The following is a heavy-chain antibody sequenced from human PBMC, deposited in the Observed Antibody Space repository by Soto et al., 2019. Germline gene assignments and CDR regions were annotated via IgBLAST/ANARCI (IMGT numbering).Heavy chain of an antibody. CDR3: ATTRGLAVGGSFDY. V-gene: IGHV4-30-2*01. Sequence: KTSETLSLTCAVSGGSISSGGYSWSWIRQPPGKGLEWIGYIYHSGSTYYNPSLKSRVTISVDRSKNQFSLKLNSVAAADTAFYYCATTRGLAVGGSFDYWGQGMLVTV. CDR2: IYHSGST. D-gene: IGHD3-10*01. CDR1: GGSISSGGYS. J-gene: IGHJ4*02.